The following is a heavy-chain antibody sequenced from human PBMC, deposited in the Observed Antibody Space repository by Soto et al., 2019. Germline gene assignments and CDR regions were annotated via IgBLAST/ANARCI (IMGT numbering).Heavy chain of an antibody. CDR3: ARGGQNFWMREHAFDM. D-gene: IGHD3-3*01. J-gene: IGHJ3*02. Sequence: DVQLVESGGGQVRPGGSLRLSCAASGFSFSRYSMHWVRQAPGKGLEWVSSIHSSSRYIYYAGSMKGRLTISRDNAKNSLFLQMSSLRAEDTAVYYCARGGQNFWMREHAFDMWGQGTMVTVSS. CDR1: GFSFSRYS. CDR2: IHSSSRYI. V-gene: IGHV3-21*01.